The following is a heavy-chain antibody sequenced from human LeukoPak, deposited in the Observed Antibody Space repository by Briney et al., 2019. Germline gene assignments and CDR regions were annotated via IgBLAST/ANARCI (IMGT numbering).Heavy chain of an antibody. Sequence: SETLSLTCTVSGGSISSYYWSWIRQPAGKGLEWIGRIYTSGSTNYNPSLKSRVTMSVDTSKNQFSLKLSSVTAADTAVYYCARDGQSKNYYYYYYMDVWGKGTTVTASS. CDR1: GGSISSYY. J-gene: IGHJ6*03. V-gene: IGHV4-4*07. CDR3: ARDGQSKNYYYYYYMDV. CDR2: IYTSGST.